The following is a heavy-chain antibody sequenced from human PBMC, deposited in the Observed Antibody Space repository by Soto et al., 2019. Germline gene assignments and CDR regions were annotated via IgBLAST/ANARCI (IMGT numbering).Heavy chain of an antibody. CDR2: ISSSSNHV. CDR1: GFSFSTYS. J-gene: IGHJ3*02. D-gene: IGHD2-2*02. CDR3: ARDLPLYTGVFDM. Sequence: EVQLVESGGGLVKPGGSLRLSCAASGFSFSTYSINWVRQAPGKGLEWVSSISSSSNHVYYADSVKGRFTSSRDNAKHSLYLQMNSLRAEDTAVYYSARDLPLYTGVFDMWGQGTMVTVSS. V-gene: IGHV3-21*01.